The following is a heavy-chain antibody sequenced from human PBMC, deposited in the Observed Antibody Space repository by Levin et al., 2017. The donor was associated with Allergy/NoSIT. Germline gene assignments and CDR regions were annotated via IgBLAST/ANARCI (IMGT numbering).Heavy chain of an antibody. Sequence: GGSLRLSCAASGFTFTSFWMTWVRQAPGKGLEWVANIKQDGSETYYVDSVKGRFTISRDNAKNSVYLQMNSLRVDDTAVYYCAREEGWGYHFGMDVWGQGTTVTVSS. CDR3: AREEGWGYHFGMDV. V-gene: IGHV3-7*01. D-gene: IGHD3-22*01. CDR1: GFTFTSFW. CDR2: IKQDGSET. J-gene: IGHJ6*02.